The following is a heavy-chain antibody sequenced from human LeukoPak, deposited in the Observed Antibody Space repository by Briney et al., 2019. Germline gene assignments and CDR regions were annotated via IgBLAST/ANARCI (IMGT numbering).Heavy chain of an antibody. CDR2: INAGNGNT. Sequence: ASVKVSCKASGGTFSSYAISWVRQAPGQRLEWMGWINAGNGNTKYSQKFQGRVTITRDTSASTAYMELSSLRSEDTAVYYCARGGQQLANWFDPWGQGTLVTVSS. CDR1: GGTFSSYA. CDR3: ARGGQQLANWFDP. D-gene: IGHD6-13*01. V-gene: IGHV1-3*01. J-gene: IGHJ5*02.